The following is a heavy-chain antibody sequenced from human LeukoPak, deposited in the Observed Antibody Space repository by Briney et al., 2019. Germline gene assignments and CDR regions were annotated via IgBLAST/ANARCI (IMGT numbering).Heavy chain of an antibody. CDR1: GYAFASYG. Sequence: ASVKVSCKASGYAFASYGISWVRQAPGQGLEWMGWISAYNGNTNYAQKLQGRVTMTADTSTSTAYMELRSLRSDDTAVYYCARGVRFVGFFVNSFDPWGQGTLVTVSS. CDR3: ARGVRFVGFFVNSFDP. V-gene: IGHV1-18*01. D-gene: IGHD3-10*01. CDR2: ISAYNGNT. J-gene: IGHJ5*02.